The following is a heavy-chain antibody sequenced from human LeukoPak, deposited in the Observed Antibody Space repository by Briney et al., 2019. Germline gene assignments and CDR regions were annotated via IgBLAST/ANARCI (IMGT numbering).Heavy chain of an antibody. CDR1: GGSISSYY. CDR2: IYYSGST. V-gene: IGHV4-59*01. Sequence: SETLSLTCTVSGGSISSYYWSWIRQPPGKGLEWIGYIYYSGSTNYNPSLKSRVTISVDTSKNQFSLKLSSVTAADTAVYYCARAELLHNYYYMDVWGKGTTVTVSS. CDR3: ARAELLHNYYYMDV. J-gene: IGHJ6*03. D-gene: IGHD1-26*01.